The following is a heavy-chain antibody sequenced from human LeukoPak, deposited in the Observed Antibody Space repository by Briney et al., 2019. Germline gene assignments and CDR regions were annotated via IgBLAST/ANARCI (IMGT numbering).Heavy chain of an antibody. CDR2: ISSGGDIK. Sequence: GGSLRLSCAASGFTFSTYDIHWGCKAPRKGLGWVAVISSGGDIKIYTDSVKDRFTISRDNSKNTIYLQKNSLRAEDTAVYYCARDLLLGAPEYFDYWGQGTLVTVSS. CDR3: ARDLLLGAPEYFDY. V-gene: IGHV3-30*14. CDR1: GFTFSTYD. J-gene: IGHJ4*02. D-gene: IGHD1-26*01.